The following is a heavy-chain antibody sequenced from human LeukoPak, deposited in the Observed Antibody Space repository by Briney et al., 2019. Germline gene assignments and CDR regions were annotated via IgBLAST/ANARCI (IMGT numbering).Heavy chain of an antibody. Sequence: AASVKVSCKASGGTFSSYAISWVRQAPGQGLEWMGGIIPIFGTANYAQKFQGRVTITADESTSTAYMELRSLRSEDTAVYYCARMPFMVRGVIELDYWGQGALVTVSS. CDR3: ARMPFMVRGVIELDY. D-gene: IGHD3-10*01. CDR1: GGTFSSYA. CDR2: IIPIFGTA. V-gene: IGHV1-69*01. J-gene: IGHJ4*02.